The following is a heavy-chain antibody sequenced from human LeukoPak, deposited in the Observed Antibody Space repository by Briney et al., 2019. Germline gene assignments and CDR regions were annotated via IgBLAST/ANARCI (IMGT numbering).Heavy chain of an antibody. J-gene: IGHJ4*02. D-gene: IGHD2-15*01. CDR2: VSGSGFTT. Sequence: GGSLRLSCAASGFTFSSYAINWVRQAPGEGLEWVSGVSGSGFTTHHADSVKGRFTISRDNFKNTLYLQMNSLGADDTAVYYCARDMRNGAGIFLDYWGQGTLVTVSS. V-gene: IGHV3-23*01. CDR1: GFTFSSYA. CDR3: ARDMRNGAGIFLDY.